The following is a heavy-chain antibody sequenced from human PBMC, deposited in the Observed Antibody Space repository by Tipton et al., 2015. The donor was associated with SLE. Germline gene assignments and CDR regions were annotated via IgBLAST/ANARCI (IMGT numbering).Heavy chain of an antibody. V-gene: IGHV4-39*07. Sequence: TLSLTCSVSGDSITTTDYYWGWLRQPPGKGLEWIGTVYYGGSTYSNPSLNSRVTISVDTSKNQFSLTVSSVTAADTAVYYCAKGPNIVVVPAAPFDNWGQGTLAIVSS. CDR1: GDSITTTDYY. J-gene: IGHJ4*02. D-gene: IGHD2-2*01. CDR2: VYYGGST. CDR3: AKGPNIVVVPAAPFDN.